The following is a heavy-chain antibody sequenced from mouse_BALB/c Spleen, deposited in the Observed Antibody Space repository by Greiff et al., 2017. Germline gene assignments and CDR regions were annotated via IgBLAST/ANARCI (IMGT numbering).Heavy chain of an antibody. CDR2: ISSGSGTI. CDR3: ARGGGDADAMDY. Sequence: EVQGVESGGGLVQPGGSRKLSCAASGFTFSSFGMHWVRQAPEKGLEWVAYISSGSGTIYYADTVKGRFTISRDNPKNTLFLQMTSLRSEDTAMYYCARGGGDADAMDYWGQGTSVTVSA. V-gene: IGHV5-17*02. D-gene: IGHD2-13*01. J-gene: IGHJ4*01. CDR1: GFTFSSFG.